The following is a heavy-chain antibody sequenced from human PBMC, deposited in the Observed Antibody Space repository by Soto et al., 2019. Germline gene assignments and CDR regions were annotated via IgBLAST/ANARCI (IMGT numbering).Heavy chain of an antibody. CDR1: GFTFSSYS. Sequence: PGGSLRLSCAASGFTFSSYSMNWVRQAPGKGLEWVSSISISSSYIYYADSVKGRFTISRDNAKNSLYLQMNSLRAEDTAVYYCARDAGTSYYDFWSGSKGPITNNWFDPWGQGTLVTVSS. J-gene: IGHJ5*02. D-gene: IGHD3-3*01. V-gene: IGHV3-21*01. CDR3: ARDAGTSYYDFWSGSKGPITNNWFDP. CDR2: ISISSSYI.